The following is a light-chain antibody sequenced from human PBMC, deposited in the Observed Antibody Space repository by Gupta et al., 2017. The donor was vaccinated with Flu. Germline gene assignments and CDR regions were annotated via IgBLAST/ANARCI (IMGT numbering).Light chain of an antibody. CDR3: QQTHTMPPT. CDR1: QDINTY. V-gene: IGKV1-39*01. Sequence: DIQMTQSPSSLSASVGDRVTITCRASQDINTYLNWYQQRPGNSPKLLIYGASSLQSGVPSRFSGSGSGTNFILTISSLQAGDFVTYYCQQTHTMPPTFGQGTKLDIK. CDR2: GAS. J-gene: IGKJ2*01.